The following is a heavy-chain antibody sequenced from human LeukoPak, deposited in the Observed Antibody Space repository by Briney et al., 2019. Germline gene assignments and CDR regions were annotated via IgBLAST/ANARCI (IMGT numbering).Heavy chain of an antibody. CDR2: ISVGAEYI. D-gene: IGHD3-3*01. V-gene: IGHV3-23*01. J-gene: IGHJ4*02. Sequence: GGPLRLSCAASGFTFSTYVMNWFRQAPGKGLEWVSTISVGAEYIFYADSVKGRFTISRDDSNNALYLQMHSLRAEDTALYYCASGPPFLKYFEYWGQGTLVTVST. CDR3: ASGPPFLKYFEY. CDR1: GFTFSTYV.